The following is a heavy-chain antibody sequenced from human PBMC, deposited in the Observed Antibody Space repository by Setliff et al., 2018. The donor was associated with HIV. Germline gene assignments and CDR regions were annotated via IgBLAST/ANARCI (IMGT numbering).Heavy chain of an antibody. CDR1: GDTSTIHY. J-gene: IGHJ5*01. CDR2: MNKDGVGT. CDR3: AKEGGSHCTKGVCFPTNWLDS. Sequence: ASVKVSCKASGDTSTIHYIHWVRQAPGQGLEWMGIMNKDGVGTTYAQKFQGRVTLTRDRSTNTVYMDLNSLRSEDTAVYYCAKEGGSHCTKGVCFPTNWLDSWGQGTLVTVPQ. V-gene: IGHV1-46*01. D-gene: IGHD2-8*01.